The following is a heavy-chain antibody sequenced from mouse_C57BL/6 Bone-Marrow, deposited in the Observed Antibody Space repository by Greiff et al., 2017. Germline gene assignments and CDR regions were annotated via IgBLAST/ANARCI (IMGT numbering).Heavy chain of an antibody. CDR3: ARSGDYYGSSPWYCDV. V-gene: IGHV1-53*01. J-gene: IGHJ1*03. D-gene: IGHD1-1*01. CDR2: INPSNGGT. CDR1: GYTFTSYW. Sequence: QVQLQQPGPELVKPGASVKLSCKASGYTFTSYWMHWVKQRPGQGLEWIGNINPSNGGTNYNEKFKSKATLTVDKSSSTAYMQLSSLTSEDSAVYYCARSGDYYGSSPWYCDVWGTGTTVTVSS.